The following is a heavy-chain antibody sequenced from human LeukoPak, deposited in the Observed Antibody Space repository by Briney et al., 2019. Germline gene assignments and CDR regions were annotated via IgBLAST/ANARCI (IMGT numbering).Heavy chain of an antibody. J-gene: IGHJ4*02. CDR2: VSGSASNT. CDR3: AKGFQTYGELSFDV. V-gene: IGHV3-23*01. CDR1: GFTFSNYA. D-gene: IGHD4-17*01. Sequence: GGSLRLSCAASGFTFSNYAMSWVRQAPGKGLEWVSTVSGSASNTYYADSVKGRFTISRDNSKTTLYLQMNSLRADDTAVYYCAKGFQTYGELSFDVWGQGTLVAGSS.